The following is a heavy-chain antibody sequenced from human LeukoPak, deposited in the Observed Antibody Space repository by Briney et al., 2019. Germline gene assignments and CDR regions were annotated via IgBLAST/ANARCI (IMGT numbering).Heavy chain of an antibody. J-gene: IGHJ6*02. CDR1: GFTVSSNY. D-gene: IGHD6-19*01. V-gene: IGHV3-53*01. Sequence: GGSPRLSCAASGFTVSSNYMSWVRQAPGKGLEWVSVIYSGGSTYYADSVKGRFTISRDSSKNTLYLQMNSLRAEDTAVYYCARRSGSGPFGLDVWGQGTTVTVSS. CDR3: ARRSGSGPFGLDV. CDR2: IYSGGST.